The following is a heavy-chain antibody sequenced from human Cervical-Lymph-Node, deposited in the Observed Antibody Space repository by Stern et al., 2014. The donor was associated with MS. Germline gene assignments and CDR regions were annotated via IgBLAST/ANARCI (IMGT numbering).Heavy chain of an antibody. CDR3: ARDRGSVRSCSGGSCSRDGYFDL. Sequence: HVQLQESGPGLVKPSQTLSLTCTVSGGSIISGGHYWSWSRQHPGHGLEWIGNIYYSGSPSYIPSLKSRVNISVDTSENQFSLKLRSVTAADTAVYFCARDRGSVRSCSGGSCSRDGYFDLWGRGSLVTVSS. D-gene: IGHD2-15*01. CDR1: GGSIISGGHY. V-gene: IGHV4-31*03. J-gene: IGHJ2*01. CDR2: IYYSGSP.